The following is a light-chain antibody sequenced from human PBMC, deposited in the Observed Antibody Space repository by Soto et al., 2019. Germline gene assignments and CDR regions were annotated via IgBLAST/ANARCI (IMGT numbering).Light chain of an antibody. CDR2: GAS. J-gene: IGKJ2*01. CDR3: QQYGSSPRYT. V-gene: IGKV3-20*01. CDR1: QSVSSCY. Sequence: EIVLTQSPGTLSLSPGERATLSCRASQSVSSCYLAWYQQKPGQAPRLLIYGASSRATGIPDRFSGSGSGTDFTLTISRLEPEDLAVYYCQQYGSSPRYTFGQGTKLEIK.